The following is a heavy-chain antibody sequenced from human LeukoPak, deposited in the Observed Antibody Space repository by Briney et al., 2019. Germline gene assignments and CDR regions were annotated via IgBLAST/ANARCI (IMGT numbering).Heavy chain of an antibody. D-gene: IGHD2-2*01. CDR2: IKSKTDGGTT. CDR1: GFTFSNAW. V-gene: IGHV3-15*01. Sequence: GSLRLSCAASGFTFSNAWMSWVRQAPGKGLEWVGRIKSKTDGGTTDYAAPVKGRFTISRDDSKNTLYLQMNSLKTEDTAVYYCTTEELLGYCSSTSCKLFDYWGQGTLVTVSS. CDR3: TTEELLGYCSSTSCKLFDY. J-gene: IGHJ4*02.